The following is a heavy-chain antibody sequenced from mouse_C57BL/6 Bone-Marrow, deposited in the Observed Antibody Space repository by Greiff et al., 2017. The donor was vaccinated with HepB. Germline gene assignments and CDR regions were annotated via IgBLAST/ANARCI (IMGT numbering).Heavy chain of an antibody. D-gene: IGHD1-1*01. CDR2: LYPGDGAT. J-gene: IGHJ1*03. V-gene: IGHV1-82*01. Sequence: VQLQQSGPELVKPGASVKISCKASGYAFSSSWMNWVKQRPGKGLEWIGPLYPGDGATNYNGKFKGKATLTADKSSSTAYMQLSSLTSEDSAVYFCESGNYYDSSLDWYFDVWGTGTTVTVSS. CDR1: GYAFSSSW. CDR3: ESGNYYDSSLDWYFDV.